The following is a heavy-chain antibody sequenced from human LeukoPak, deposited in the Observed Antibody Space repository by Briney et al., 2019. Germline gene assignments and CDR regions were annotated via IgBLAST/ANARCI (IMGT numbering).Heavy chain of an antibody. Sequence: GGSLRLSCAASGFTFSSYDMHWVRQATGKGLEWVSAIGTAGDTYYPGSVKGRFTISRENAKNSLYLQMNSLRAGDTAIYYCVRDPSCSGGGCYYYYGMDVWGQGTTVTVSS. J-gene: IGHJ6*02. CDR2: IGTAGDT. D-gene: IGHD2-15*01. CDR3: VRDPSCSGGGCYYYYGMDV. CDR1: GFTFSSYD. V-gene: IGHV3-13*01.